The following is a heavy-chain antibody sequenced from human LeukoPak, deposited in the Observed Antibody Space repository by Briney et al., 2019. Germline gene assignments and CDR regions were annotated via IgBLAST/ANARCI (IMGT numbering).Heavy chain of an antibody. Sequence: GSLRLSCTVSGFTFNSYSMNWVRQAPGKGLEWIGELDHTGSTNYNPSLKSRVTISIDTSKNHFSLKLSSVTAADTAVYYCARGRGYCSSTSCSPRPRNFDYWGQGTLVTVSS. CDR2: LDHTGST. D-gene: IGHD2-2*01. CDR1: GFTFNSYS. V-gene: IGHV4-34*01. CDR3: ARGRGYCSSTSCSPRPRNFDY. J-gene: IGHJ4*02.